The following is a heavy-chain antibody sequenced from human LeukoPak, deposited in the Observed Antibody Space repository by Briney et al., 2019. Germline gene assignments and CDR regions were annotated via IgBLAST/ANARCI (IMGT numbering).Heavy chain of an antibody. CDR1: GFTFSDYY. J-gene: IGHJ3*02. Sequence: EGSLRLSCAASGFTFSDYYMSWIRQAPGKGLEWVSYISSSGSTIYYADSVKGRFTISRDNAKNSLYLQMNSLRAEDTAVYYCARDLESRVVITTDAFDIWGQGTMVTVSS. D-gene: IGHD3-22*01. V-gene: IGHV3-11*01. CDR2: ISSSGSTI. CDR3: ARDLESRVVITTDAFDI.